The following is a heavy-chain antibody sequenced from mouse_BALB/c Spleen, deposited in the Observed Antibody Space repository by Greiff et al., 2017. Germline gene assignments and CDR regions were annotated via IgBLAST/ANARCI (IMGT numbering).Heavy chain of an antibody. D-gene: IGHD4-1*01. CDR1: GFSLTSYG. CDR3: ARDAGFLPGRAWFAY. J-gene: IGHJ3*01. Sequence: VKLVESGPGLVAPSQSLSITCTVSGFSLTSYGVHWVRQPPGKGLEWLGVIWAGGSTNYNSALMSRLSISKDNSKSQVFLKMNSLQTDDTAMYYCARDAGFLPGRAWFAYWGQGTLVTVSA. CDR2: IWAGGST. V-gene: IGHV2-9*02.